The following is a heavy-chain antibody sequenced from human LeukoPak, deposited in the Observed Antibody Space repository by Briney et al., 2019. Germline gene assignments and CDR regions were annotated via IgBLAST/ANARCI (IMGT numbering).Heavy chain of an antibody. CDR1: GYTFTGYY. CDR3: ARVASGPTYYYYGMDV. Sequence: ASVKVSCKASGYTFTGYYMHWVRQALGQGLGWMGWVNPNSGGTNYAQKFQGRVTMTRETSISTAYMELSRLRSDDTAVYYCARVASGPTYYYYGMDVWGQGTTVTVSS. J-gene: IGHJ6*02. CDR2: VNPNSGGT. D-gene: IGHD1-26*01. V-gene: IGHV1-2*02.